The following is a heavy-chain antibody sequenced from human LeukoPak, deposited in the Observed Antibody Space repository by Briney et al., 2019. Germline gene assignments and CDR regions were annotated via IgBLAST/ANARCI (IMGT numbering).Heavy chain of an antibody. CDR3: ARERDWYFDL. D-gene: IGHD1-1*01. CDR1: GGSFSGYY. CDR2: INHSGST. Sequence: PSETLSHTCAVYGGSFSGYYWSWIRQPPGKGLEWIGEINHSGSTNYNPSLKSRVTISVDTSKNQFSLKLSSVTAADTAVYYCARERDWYFDLWGRGTLVTVSS. V-gene: IGHV4-34*01. J-gene: IGHJ2*01.